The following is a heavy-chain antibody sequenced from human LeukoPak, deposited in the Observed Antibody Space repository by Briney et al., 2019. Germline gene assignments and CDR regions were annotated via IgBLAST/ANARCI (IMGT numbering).Heavy chain of an antibody. CDR3: ANDGKSGSRYYLYYYMDV. CDR2: ISGSGDNT. CDR1: GFIFSNYG. V-gene: IGHV3-23*01. J-gene: IGHJ6*03. Sequence: GGSLRLSCAASGFIFSNYGMSWVRQAPGKGLEWISGISGSGDNTYYADSVKGRFTISRDNSKNTLSLQMNSLRAEDTAVYYCANDGKSGSRYYLYYYMDVWGKGTTVTVSS. D-gene: IGHD3-3*01.